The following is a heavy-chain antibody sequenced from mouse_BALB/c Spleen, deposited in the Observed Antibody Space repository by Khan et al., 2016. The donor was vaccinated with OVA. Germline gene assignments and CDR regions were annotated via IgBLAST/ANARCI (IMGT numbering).Heavy chain of an antibody. CDR1: GFNIKDTY. V-gene: IGHV14-3*02. Sequence: VQLQQSGADFVKPGASVKLSCTASGFNIKDTYMHWINQRPQQGLVWIGRIDPANGDVRYDPKFQDKSTIAADASSNTAYLQLSSLTSDDTAVYYGRRGGHSGLFAYWGQGTLVTVSA. CDR3: RRGGHSGLFAY. J-gene: IGHJ3*01. D-gene: IGHD6-1*01. CDR2: IDPANGDV.